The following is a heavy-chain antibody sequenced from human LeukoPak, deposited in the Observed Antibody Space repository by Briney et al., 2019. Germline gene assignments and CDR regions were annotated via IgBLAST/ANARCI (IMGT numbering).Heavy chain of an antibody. D-gene: IGHD6-13*01. Sequence: GGSLRLSCAASGFTFSSYWMSWVRQAPGKGLEWVSSISSSSSYIYYADSVKGRFTISRDNAKNSLYLQMNSLRAEDTAVYYCARDGLVEAAGTFDYWGQGTLVTVSS. J-gene: IGHJ4*02. V-gene: IGHV3-21*01. CDR1: GFTFSSYW. CDR3: ARDGLVEAAGTFDY. CDR2: ISSSSSYI.